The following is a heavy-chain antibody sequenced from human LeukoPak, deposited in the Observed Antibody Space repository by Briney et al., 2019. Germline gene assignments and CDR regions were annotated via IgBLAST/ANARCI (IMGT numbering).Heavy chain of an antibody. CDR2: IYPGDSDT. Sequence: GESLKISCKGSGYSFTSYWIGWVRQMPGKGLEWMGIIYPGDSDTRYSPSFQGQVTISADQSISTAYLQWSSLKASDTAMYYCARVRAIPPRYFDYWGQGTLVTVSS. CDR1: GYSFTSYW. J-gene: IGHJ4*02. D-gene: IGHD3-10*01. CDR3: ARVRAIPPRYFDY. V-gene: IGHV5-51*01.